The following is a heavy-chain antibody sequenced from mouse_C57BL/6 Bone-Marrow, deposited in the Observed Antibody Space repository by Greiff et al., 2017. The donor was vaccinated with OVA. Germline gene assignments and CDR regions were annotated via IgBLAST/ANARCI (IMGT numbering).Heavy chain of an antibody. Sequence: EVKLVESGGDLVKPGGSLKLSCEASGFTFSSYGMSWVSQTPDKRLEWVATISSGGSYTYYPDSVKGRFTISRDNAKNTLYLQMSSLKSEDTAMYYCARQRLRPPFAYWGQGTLVTVSA. CDR1: GFTFSSYG. CDR3: ARQRLRPPFAY. V-gene: IGHV5-6*01. CDR2: ISSGGSYT. D-gene: IGHD2-4*01. J-gene: IGHJ3*01.